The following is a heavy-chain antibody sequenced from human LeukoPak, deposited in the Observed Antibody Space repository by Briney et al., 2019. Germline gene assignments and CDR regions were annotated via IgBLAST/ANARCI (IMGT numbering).Heavy chain of an antibody. CDR3: ARDSGYYYMDV. CDR1: GDSISSGDYY. CDR2: ISSSGST. Sequence: SETLSLTCTVSGDSISSGDYYWSWIRQPAGKGLEWIGRISSSGSTNYNPSLKSRVTISVDTSKNQFSLKLSSVTAADTAVYYCARDSGYYYMDVWGKGTTVTISS. V-gene: IGHV4-61*02. J-gene: IGHJ6*03.